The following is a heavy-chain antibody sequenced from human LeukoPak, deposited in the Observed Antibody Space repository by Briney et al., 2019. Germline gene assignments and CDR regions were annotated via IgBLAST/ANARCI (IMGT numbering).Heavy chain of an antibody. V-gene: IGHV3-49*04. CDR2: IRSKAYGGTT. Sequence: AGGSLRLSCTASGFTFGDYAMSWVRQAPGKGLEWVGFIRSKAYGGTTEYAASVKGRFTISRDDSKSIAYLQMNSLKTEDTAVYYCTRDCSSTSCYGLLDYWGQGTLVTVSS. D-gene: IGHD2-2*01. CDR1: GFTFGDYA. CDR3: TRDCSSTSCYGLLDY. J-gene: IGHJ4*02.